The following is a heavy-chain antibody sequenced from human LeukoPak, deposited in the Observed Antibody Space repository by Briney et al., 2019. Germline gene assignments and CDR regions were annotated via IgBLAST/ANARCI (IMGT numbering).Heavy chain of an antibody. D-gene: IGHD3-9*01. CDR2: IYTSGST. CDR1: GGSISSYY. J-gene: IGHJ3*02. V-gene: IGHV4-4*07. Sequence: KPSETLSLTCTVSGGSISSYYWSWIRQPAGKGLEWIGRIYTSGSTNYNPSLKSRVTISVDTSKNQFSLKLSSVTAADTAVYYCAVEGILTGYDAFDIWGQGTMVTVSS. CDR3: AVEGILTGYDAFDI.